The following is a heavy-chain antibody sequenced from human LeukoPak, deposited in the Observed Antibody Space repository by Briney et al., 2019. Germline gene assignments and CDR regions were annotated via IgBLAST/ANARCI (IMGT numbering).Heavy chain of an antibody. J-gene: IGHJ4*02. D-gene: IGHD3-3*01. CDR1: GYSISSVYY. CDR2: IYHSGST. CDR3: ARVGITIFGVDWYYFDY. V-gene: IGHV4-38-2*01. Sequence: PSETLSLTCAVSGYSISSVYYWGWIRQPPGKGLEWIGSIYHSGSTYYNPSLKSRVTISVDTSKNQFSLKLSSVTAADTAVYYCARVGITIFGVDWYYFDYWGQGTLVTVSS.